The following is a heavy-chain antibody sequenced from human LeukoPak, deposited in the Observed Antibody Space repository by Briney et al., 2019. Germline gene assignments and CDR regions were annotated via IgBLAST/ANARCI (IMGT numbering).Heavy chain of an antibody. CDR1: GYTFASYY. CDR2: INPSGGST. J-gene: IGHJ4*02. V-gene: IGHV1-46*01. CDR3: ARQGVIPADY. D-gene: IGHD3-16*02. Sequence: ALVKVSCKASGYTFASYYMHWVRQAPGQGLERMGIINPSGGSTSYAQKFQGRVTMTRDTSTSTVYMELSSLRSEDTAVYYCARQGVIPADYWGQGTLVTVSS.